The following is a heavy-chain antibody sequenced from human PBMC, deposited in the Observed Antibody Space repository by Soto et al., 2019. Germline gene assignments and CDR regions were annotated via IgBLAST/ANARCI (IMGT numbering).Heavy chain of an antibody. CDR1: GYTLTSHG. D-gene: IGHD6-19*01. J-gene: IGHJ5*02. Sequence: GPVKVSCKASGYTLTSHGIRSVRQAPGQGLEWMGWISAYNGNTNYAPKLQGRVTMTTDTSTSTAYMELRSLRSDDTAVYYCARRTYSSGGGHWFDPWGQGTLVTVSS. CDR2: ISAYNGNT. CDR3: ARRTYSSGGGHWFDP. V-gene: IGHV1-18*04.